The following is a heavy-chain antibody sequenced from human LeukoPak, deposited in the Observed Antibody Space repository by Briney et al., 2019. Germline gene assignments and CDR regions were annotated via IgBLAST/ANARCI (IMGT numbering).Heavy chain of an antibody. V-gene: IGHV1-2*02. J-gene: IGHJ4*02. CDR3: ARAFSRALSSSWTRPPLAAFDY. CDR2: INPNSGGT. Sequence: GASVTVSCKASGYTFTGYYMHWVRQAPGQGLEWMGWINPNSGGTNYAQKFQGRVTMTRDTSISTAYMELSRLRSDDTAVYYCARAFSRALSSSWTRPPLAAFDYWGQGTLVTVSS. CDR1: GYTFTGYY. D-gene: IGHD6-13*01.